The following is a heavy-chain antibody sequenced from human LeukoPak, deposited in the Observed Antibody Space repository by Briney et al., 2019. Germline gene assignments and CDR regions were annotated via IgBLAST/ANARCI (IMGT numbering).Heavy chain of an antibody. J-gene: IGHJ3*02. Sequence: KPGGSLRLSCAASGFTFSSYSMNWVRQAPGKGLEWVSSISSSSSYIYYADSVKGRFTISRDNAKNSLYLQMNSLRAEDTAVYHCARGGRFYDFWSGSLVFDIWGQGTMVTVSS. CDR1: GFTFSSYS. V-gene: IGHV3-21*01. CDR3: ARGGRFYDFWSGSLVFDI. CDR2: ISSSSSYI. D-gene: IGHD3-3*01.